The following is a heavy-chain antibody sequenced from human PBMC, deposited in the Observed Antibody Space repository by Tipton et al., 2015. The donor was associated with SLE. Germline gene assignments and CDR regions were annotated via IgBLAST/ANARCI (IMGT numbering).Heavy chain of an antibody. Sequence: SLRLSCAASGFSFSRYWMHWVRQVPGKGLVWVSRINSDGTSTTYADSVRGRFTISRDNSKNTLYLQMNSLRVEDTAVYYCARSGYGLHFDYWGQGTLVTVSS. J-gene: IGHJ4*02. V-gene: IGHV3-74*01. D-gene: IGHD5-12*01. CDR2: INSDGTST. CDR1: GFSFSRYW. CDR3: ARSGYGLHFDY.